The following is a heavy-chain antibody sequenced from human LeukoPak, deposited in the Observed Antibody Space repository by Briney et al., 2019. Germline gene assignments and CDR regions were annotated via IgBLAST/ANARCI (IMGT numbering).Heavy chain of an antibody. CDR3: ARDVASSGYYWD. CDR1: GYTFTSYY. V-gene: IGHV1-46*01. J-gene: IGHJ4*02. D-gene: IGHD3-22*01. Sequence: ASVKVSCKASGYTFTSYYMHWVRQAPGQGLEWMGIINPSGGGAIYAQNFQGRVTMTRDTSTSTFYMELSSLRSEDTAVYFCARDVASSGYYWDWGQGTLVTVSS. CDR2: INPSGGGA.